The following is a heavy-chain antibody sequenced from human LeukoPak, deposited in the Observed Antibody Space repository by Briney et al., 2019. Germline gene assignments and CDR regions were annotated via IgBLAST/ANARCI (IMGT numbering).Heavy chain of an antibody. Sequence: GGSLRLSCAASGFTFSSYAMHWVRQAPGKGLEWVAVISYDGSNKYYADSVKGRFTISRDNSKNTLYLQMNSLRAEDTAVYYCARDPLGDSTYYFDYWGQGTLVTVSS. V-gene: IGHV3-30*04. D-gene: IGHD2-21*01. CDR1: GFTFSSYA. J-gene: IGHJ4*02. CDR2: ISYDGSNK. CDR3: ARDPLGDSTYYFDY.